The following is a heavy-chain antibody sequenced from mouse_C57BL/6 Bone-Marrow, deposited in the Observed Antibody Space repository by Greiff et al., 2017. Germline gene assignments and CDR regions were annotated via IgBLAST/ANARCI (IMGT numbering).Heavy chain of an antibody. CDR2: INPTSGHT. D-gene: IGHD1-1*01. V-gene: IGHV1-7*01. Sequence: QVQLQQPGAELAKPGASVKLSCKASGYTFTSYWMHWVKQRPGQGLEWIGEINPTSGHTNYNQKFKDKATLTVDKSSSTAYMQLSSLTSEDSAVLYCARGRLLRRCFDYWGQGTTLTVSS. CDR1: GYTFTSYW. CDR3: ARGRLLRRCFDY. J-gene: IGHJ2*01.